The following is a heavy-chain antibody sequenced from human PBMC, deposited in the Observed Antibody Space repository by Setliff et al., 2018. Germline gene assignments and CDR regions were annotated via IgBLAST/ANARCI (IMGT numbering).Heavy chain of an antibody. V-gene: IGHV4-38-2*02. CDR1: GYSISSGYY. Sequence: SETLSLTCTVSGYSISSGYYWGWIRQPPGKGLEWIGEINHSGSTNYNPSLKSRVTISVDTSKNQFSLKLSSVTAADTAVYYCARGIVVVGAGLGGFPPWFDPWGQGTLVTVS. J-gene: IGHJ5*02. CDR3: ARGIVVVGAGLGGFPPWFDP. D-gene: IGHD2-15*01. CDR2: INHSGST.